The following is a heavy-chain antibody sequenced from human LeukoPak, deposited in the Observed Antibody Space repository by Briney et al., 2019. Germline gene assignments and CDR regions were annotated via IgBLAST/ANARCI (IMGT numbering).Heavy chain of an antibody. CDR1: GYTFTSYA. V-gene: IGHV7-4-1*02. D-gene: IGHD3-22*01. J-gene: IGHJ3*02. CDR2: INTNTGNP. CDR3: ARGAIPIRYYYDSSGWESDI. Sequence: ASVKVSCKASGYTFTSYAMNWVRQAPGQGLEWMGWINTNTGNPTYAQVFTGRFVFSLDTSVSTAYLQISSLKAEDTAVYYCARGAIPIRYYYDSSGWESDIWGQGTMVTVSS.